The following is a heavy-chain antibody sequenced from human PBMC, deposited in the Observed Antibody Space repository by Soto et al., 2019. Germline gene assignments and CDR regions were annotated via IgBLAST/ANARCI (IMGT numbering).Heavy chain of an antibody. CDR3: VKDGEAASPGWFDT. D-gene: IGHD6-6*01. CDR1: GFTFEDFA. CDR2: NRWNGEAV. J-gene: IGHJ5*02. Sequence: PGGSLRLSCSAFGFTFEDFAMHWVRRVPGKGLEWVAGNRWNGEAVGYAASVKGRCTSSRDNAKKLLFLQMNSLRVDDTALYYCVKDGEAASPGWFDTWGQGTQVTVSS. V-gene: IGHV3-9*01.